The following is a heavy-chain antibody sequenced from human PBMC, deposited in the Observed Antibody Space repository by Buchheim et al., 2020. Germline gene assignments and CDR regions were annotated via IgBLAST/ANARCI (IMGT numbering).Heavy chain of an antibody. CDR3: AKDPGPGVLRFLEWLLPEAIFDY. CDR1: GFTFSSYA. D-gene: IGHD3-3*01. V-gene: IGHV3-23*01. Sequence: EVQLLESGGGLVQPGGSLRLSCAASGFTFSSYAMSWVRQAPGKGLEWVSAISGSGGSTYYADSVKGRFTISRDNSKNTLYLQMNSLRAEDTAVYYCAKDPGPGVLRFLEWLLPEAIFDYWGQGTL. CDR2: ISGSGGST. J-gene: IGHJ4*02.